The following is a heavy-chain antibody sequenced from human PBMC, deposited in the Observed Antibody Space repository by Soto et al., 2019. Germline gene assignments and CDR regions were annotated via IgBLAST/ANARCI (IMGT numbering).Heavy chain of an antibody. CDR3: AKAGYCVSTSCYFPFDY. J-gene: IGHJ4*02. CDR1: DFTFSTHA. V-gene: IGHV3-23*01. D-gene: IGHD2-2*01. CDR2: ISGSGGST. Sequence: EVQLLESGGGLVQPGGSLSLSCAASDFTFSTHAMTWVRQAPGKGLEWVSSISGSGGSTYYADSVKGRFTISRDNSKNSLDLQMNSLRAEDAAVYSCAKAGYCVSTSCYFPFDYWGQGTLVTVSS.